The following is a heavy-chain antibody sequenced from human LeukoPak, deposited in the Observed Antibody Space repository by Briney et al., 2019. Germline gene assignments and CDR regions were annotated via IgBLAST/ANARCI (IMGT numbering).Heavy chain of an antibody. CDR2: INAGNGNT. J-gene: IGHJ4*02. D-gene: IGHD2-2*02. CDR3: ARGDIVVVPAAIVVFDY. Sequence: GASVKVSCKASGYTFTSYAMHWVRQAPGHRLEWMGWINAGNGNTKYSQKFQGRVTITRDTSASTAYMELSSLRSEDTAVYYCARGDIVVVPAAIVVFDYWGQGTLVTVSS. V-gene: IGHV1-3*01. CDR1: GYTFTSYA.